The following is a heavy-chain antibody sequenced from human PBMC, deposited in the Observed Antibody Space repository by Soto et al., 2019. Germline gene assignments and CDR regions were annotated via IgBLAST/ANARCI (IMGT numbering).Heavy chain of an antibody. CDR2: IYYSGST. V-gene: IGHV4-59*11. J-gene: IGHJ4*02. D-gene: IGHD3-9*01. CDR1: GGSISSHY. CDR3: ARENPDILTGYRRYYFVY. Sequence: SETLSLTCTVSGGSISSHYWSWIRQPPGKGLEWIGYIYYSGSTNYNPSLKSRVTISVDTSKNQFSLKLSSVTAADTAVYYCARENPDILTGYRRYYFVYWGQGTLVTVPS.